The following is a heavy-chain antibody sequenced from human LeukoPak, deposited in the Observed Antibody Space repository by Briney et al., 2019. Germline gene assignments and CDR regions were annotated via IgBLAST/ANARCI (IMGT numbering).Heavy chain of an antibody. Sequence: SQTLSLTCTVSGGSISSGDYYWRWIRQPPGKGLEWIGYIYYSGSTYYNPSLKSRVTISVDTSKNQFSLKLSSVTAADTAVYYCASTYYDISNWFDPWGQGTLVTVSS. V-gene: IGHV4-30-4*01. D-gene: IGHD3-9*01. J-gene: IGHJ5*02. CDR3: ASTYYDISNWFDP. CDR2: IYYSGST. CDR1: GGSISSGDYY.